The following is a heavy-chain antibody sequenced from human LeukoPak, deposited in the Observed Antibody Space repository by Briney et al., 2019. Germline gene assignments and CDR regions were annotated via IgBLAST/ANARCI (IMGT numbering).Heavy chain of an antibody. CDR2: IYSGGST. J-gene: IGHJ4*02. V-gene: IGHV3-66*01. Sequence: GGSLRLSCAASEFSVGSNYMTWVRQAPGKGLEWVSLIYSGGSTYYADSVKGRFTISRDNSKNTLYLQMNSLRAEDTAIYYCAKTQYYLDYWGRGTLVTVSS. D-gene: IGHD4-11*01. CDR3: AKTQYYLDY. CDR1: EFSVGSNY.